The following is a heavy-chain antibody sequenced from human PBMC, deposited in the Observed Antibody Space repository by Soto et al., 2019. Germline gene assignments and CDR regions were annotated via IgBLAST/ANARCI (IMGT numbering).Heavy chain of an antibody. CDR2: ISYDGSNK. CDR3: ARDRGGIAVAGKTLSYYYGMDV. Sequence: QVQLVEPGGGVVQPGRSLRLSCAASGFTFSSYAMHWVRQAPGKGLEWVAVISYDGSNKYYADSVKGRFTISRDNSKNTLYLQMNSLRAEDTAVYYCARDRGGIAVAGKTLSYYYGMDVWGQGTTVTVSS. J-gene: IGHJ6*02. CDR1: GFTFSSYA. D-gene: IGHD6-19*01. V-gene: IGHV3-30-3*01.